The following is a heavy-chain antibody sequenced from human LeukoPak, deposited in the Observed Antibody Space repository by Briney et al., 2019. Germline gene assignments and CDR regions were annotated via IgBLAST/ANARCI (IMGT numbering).Heavy chain of an antibody. J-gene: IGHJ4*02. CDR2: INHSGST. V-gene: IGHV4-34*01. Sequence: SETLSLTCAVYGGSFSGYYWSWIRQPPRKGLEWIGEINHSGSTNYNPSLKSRVTISVDTSKNQFSLKLSSVTAADTAVYYCARGYQLLYDYFDYWGQGTLVTVSS. D-gene: IGHD2-2*02. CDR3: ARGYQLLYDYFDY. CDR1: GGSFSGYY.